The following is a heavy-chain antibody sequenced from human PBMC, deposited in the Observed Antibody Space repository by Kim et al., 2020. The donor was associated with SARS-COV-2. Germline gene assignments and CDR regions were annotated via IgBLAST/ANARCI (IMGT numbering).Heavy chain of an antibody. J-gene: IGHJ4*02. D-gene: IGHD1-26*01. V-gene: IGHV3-72*01. CDR3: ARARGSGSRDFDY. Sequence: AAYVKGRFIISRDDSKNSLYLQMNSLNTEDTAVYYCARARGSGSRDFDYWGQGTLVTVSS.